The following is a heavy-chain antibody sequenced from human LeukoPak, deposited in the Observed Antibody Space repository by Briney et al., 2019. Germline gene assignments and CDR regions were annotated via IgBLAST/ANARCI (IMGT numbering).Heavy chain of an antibody. V-gene: IGHV1-69*04. Sequence: SVKVSCKASGGTFSSYAISWVRQSPGQGLEWMGRIIPILGIANYAQKFQGRVTITADKSTSTAYMELSSLRSEDTAVYYCAEYCSGGSCNYWGQGTLVNVSS. CDR3: AEYCSGGSCNY. CDR2: IIPILGIA. CDR1: GGTFSSYA. J-gene: IGHJ4*02. D-gene: IGHD2-15*01.